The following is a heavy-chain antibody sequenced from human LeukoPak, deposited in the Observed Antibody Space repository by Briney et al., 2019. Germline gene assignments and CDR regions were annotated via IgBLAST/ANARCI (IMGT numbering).Heavy chain of an antibody. CDR1: GFTFSSYA. CDR3: AGAEDDYGDYY. V-gene: IGHV3-23*01. J-gene: IGHJ4*02. D-gene: IGHD4-17*01. CDR2: ISGSGGST. Sequence: PGGSLRLSCAASGFTFSSYAMSWVRQAPGKGLEWVSTISGSGGSTYYTDSVKGRFTISRDNSKNTLYLQMNSLRAEDTAVYYCAGAEDDYGDYYWGQGTLVTVSS.